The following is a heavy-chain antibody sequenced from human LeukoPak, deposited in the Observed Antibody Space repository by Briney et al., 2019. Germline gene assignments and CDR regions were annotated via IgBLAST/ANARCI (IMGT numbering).Heavy chain of an antibody. D-gene: IGHD3-16*01. CDR1: GGSIGSHY. J-gene: IGHJ4*02. CDR2: VYDIGST. Sequence: SETLSLTCTVSGGSIGSHYWTWIRQTPGKGLEWIGYVYDIGSTKYSPSLKSRVTISVDTSKNQFSLRLSSVTAADTAVYYCARGGVLKSVDYWGQGTLVAVSS. V-gene: IGHV4-59*11. CDR3: ARGGVLKSVDY.